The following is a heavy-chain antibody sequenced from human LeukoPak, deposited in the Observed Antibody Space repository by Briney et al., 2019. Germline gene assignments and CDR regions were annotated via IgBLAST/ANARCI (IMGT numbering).Heavy chain of an antibody. Sequence: SVKVSCKASGGTFSSYAISWVRQAPGQGLEWMGGIIPIFGTANYAQKFQGRVTITADESTSTAYMELSSLRSEDTAVYYRARVPGLGDYDPPYYYYYGMDVWGQGTTVTVSS. CDR2: IIPIFGTA. CDR3: ARVPGLGDYDPPYYYYYGMDV. J-gene: IGHJ6*02. CDR1: GGTFSSYA. D-gene: IGHD4-17*01. V-gene: IGHV1-69*01.